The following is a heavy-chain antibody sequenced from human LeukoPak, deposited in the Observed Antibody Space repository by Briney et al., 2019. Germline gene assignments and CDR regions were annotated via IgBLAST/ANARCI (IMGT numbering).Heavy chain of an antibody. CDR3: ARVDWNYAPGFLWFDP. V-gene: IGHV4-34*01. CDR2: INHSGST. Sequence: SETLSFTCAVYGGSFGGYYWSWIRQPPGKGLEWIGEINHSGSTNYNPSLKSRVTISVDTSKNQFSLKLSSVTAADTAVYYCARVDWNYAPGFLWFDPWGQGTLVTVSS. J-gene: IGHJ5*02. CDR1: GGSFGGYY. D-gene: IGHD1-7*01.